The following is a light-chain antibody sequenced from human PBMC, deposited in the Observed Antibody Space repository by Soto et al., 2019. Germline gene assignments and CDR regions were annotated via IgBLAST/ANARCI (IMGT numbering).Light chain of an antibody. CDR2: TNN. CDR3: ATWDDSRKGV. V-gene: IGLV1-44*01. CDR1: SSNIESHP. J-gene: IGLJ1*01. Sequence: QSVVTQPPSASGTPGQRITISCSGSSSNIESHPVNWFQQVPGAAPKLLIKTNNQRPSGVPDRFSGSKSGASAYLAISGLQPEDESTYYCATWDDSRKGVFGTGTKLPVL.